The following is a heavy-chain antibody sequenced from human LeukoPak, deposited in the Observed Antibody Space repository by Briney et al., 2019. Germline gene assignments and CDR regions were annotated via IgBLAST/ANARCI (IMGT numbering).Heavy chain of an antibody. D-gene: IGHD3-22*01. CDR1: GGTFSSYA. CDR2: IIPIFGTA. V-gene: IGHV1-69*06. J-gene: IGHJ4*02. Sequence: SVKVSCKASGGTFSSYAISWVRQAPGQGLEWMGGIIPIFGTANYAQKFQGRVTITADKSTSTAYMELSSLRSEDTAVYYCARAAFQSYYYDSSGYSFDYWGQGTLVTVSS. CDR3: ARAAFQSYYYDSSGYSFDY.